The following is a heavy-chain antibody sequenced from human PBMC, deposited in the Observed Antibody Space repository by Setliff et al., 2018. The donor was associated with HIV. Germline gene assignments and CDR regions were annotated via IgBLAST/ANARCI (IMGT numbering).Heavy chain of an antibody. V-gene: IGHV4-31*11. CDR1: GGSFNDYY. CDR2: IYYSGNP. D-gene: IGHD2-2*01. J-gene: IGHJ4*02. CDR3: ARGFDYAQRPPLYYFDY. Sequence: SETLSLTCAVYGGSFNDYYWTWIRQHPGKGLEWIGYIYYSGNPFYNPSLRSRVTISLDTSKNQFSLKLSSVTAADTAVYYCARGFDYAQRPPLYYFDYWGQGTLVTVS.